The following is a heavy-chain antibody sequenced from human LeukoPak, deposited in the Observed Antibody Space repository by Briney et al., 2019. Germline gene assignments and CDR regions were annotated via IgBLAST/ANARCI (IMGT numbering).Heavy chain of an antibody. CDR3: ARSILNDYGDY. CDR2: INQDGSEG. CDR1: GFTFSNYW. J-gene: IGHJ4*02. Sequence: GGSLRLSCAASGFTFSNYWMTWVRQAPGKGLEWVANINQDGSEGYYVDSVEGRFTISRDNAKNSLYLQMNSLRAEDTAVYYCARSILNDYGDYWGQGTLVTVSS. V-gene: IGHV3-7*01. D-gene: IGHD2-21*01.